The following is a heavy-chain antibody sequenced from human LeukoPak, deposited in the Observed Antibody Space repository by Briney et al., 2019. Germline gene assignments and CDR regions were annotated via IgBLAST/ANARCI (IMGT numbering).Heavy chain of an antibody. D-gene: IGHD3-10*01. Sequence: GGSLRLSCAASGFTFSNYNFYWVRQAPGKGLEWVSSISSTSSYIYYADSMKGRYTISRDNAKNSLYLQMNSLRAEDTAVYYCARALWSGPVYYGMDVWGQGTTVTVSS. CDR2: ISSTSSYI. V-gene: IGHV3-21*01. J-gene: IGHJ6*02. CDR1: GFTFSNYN. CDR3: ARALWSGPVYYGMDV.